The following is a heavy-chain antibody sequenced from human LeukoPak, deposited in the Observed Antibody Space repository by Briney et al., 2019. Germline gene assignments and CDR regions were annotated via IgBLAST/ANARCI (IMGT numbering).Heavy chain of an antibody. V-gene: IGHV4-59*01. CDR3: AREATSGTNLNWFDP. Sequence: SETLSLTCTVSGGSINTYYWSWIRQPPGKGLEWIGHICYSGSTNYNPSLKSRVTISVDTSKNQFSLKLSSVTAADTAVYYCAREATSGTNLNWFDPWGQGTLVTVSS. J-gene: IGHJ5*02. D-gene: IGHD1-1*01. CDR1: GGSINTYY. CDR2: ICYSGST.